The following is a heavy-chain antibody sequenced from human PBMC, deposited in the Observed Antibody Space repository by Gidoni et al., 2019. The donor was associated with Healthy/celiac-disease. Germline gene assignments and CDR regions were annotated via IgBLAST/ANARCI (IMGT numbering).Heavy chain of an antibody. CDR2: IKQDGSEK. CDR3: ARDKSPPSFVWGGYSYGSPHFDY. CDR1: GFTFSRYW. Sequence: EVQLVESGGGLVQPGGSLRLSCAASGFTFSRYWMSWVRQAPGKGLEWVANIKQDGSEKYYVDSVKGRFTISRDNAKNSLYLQMNSLRAEDTAVYYCARDKSPPSFVWGGYSYGSPHFDYWGQGTLVTVSS. V-gene: IGHV3-7*01. J-gene: IGHJ4*02. D-gene: IGHD5-18*01.